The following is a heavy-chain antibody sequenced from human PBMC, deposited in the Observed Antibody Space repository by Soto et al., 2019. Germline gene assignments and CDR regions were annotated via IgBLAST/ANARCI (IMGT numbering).Heavy chain of an antibody. CDR2: ISYDGSNK. CDR3: ARVLRENKSIMITFGGGFDY. V-gene: IGHV3-30-3*01. CDR1: GFTFSSYA. Sequence: QVQLVESGGGVVQPGRSLRLSCAASGFTFSSYAMHWVRQAPGKGLEWVAVISYDGSNKYYADSVKGRFTISRDNSKNTLYLQMNSLRAEDTAVYYCARVLRENKSIMITFGGGFDYWGQGTLVTVSS. J-gene: IGHJ4*02. D-gene: IGHD3-16*01.